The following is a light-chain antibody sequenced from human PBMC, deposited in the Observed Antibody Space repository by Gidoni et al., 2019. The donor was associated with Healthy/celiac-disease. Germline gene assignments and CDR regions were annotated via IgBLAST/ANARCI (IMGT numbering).Light chain of an antibody. Sequence: QSALTQPASVSGSPGQSITISCTGTSSDVGCYNYVSWYQQHPGKAPKLMIYEVSTRPSGVPDRFSGSKSGNTASLTISGLQAEDEADYYCSSYTSSSTRVFGGGTKLTVL. V-gene: IGLV2-14*01. CDR1: SSDVGCYNY. J-gene: IGLJ3*02. CDR3: SSYTSSSTRV. CDR2: EVS.